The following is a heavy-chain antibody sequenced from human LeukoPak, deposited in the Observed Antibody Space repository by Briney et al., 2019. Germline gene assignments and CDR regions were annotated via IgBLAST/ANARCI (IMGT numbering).Heavy chain of an antibody. D-gene: IGHD3-22*01. CDR1: GDSISGFY. CDR2: IYYSGSP. CDR3: ARLGPSYYDSSAYFDY. J-gene: IGHJ4*02. V-gene: IGHV4-59*01. Sequence: SETLSLTCTVSGDSISGFYWSWIRQPPGKGLEWIGYIYYSGSPNYNPSLNSRVTMPVDSSKNQFSLRLSSVTAADTAVYYCARLGPSYYDSSAYFDYWGQGTLVTVSS.